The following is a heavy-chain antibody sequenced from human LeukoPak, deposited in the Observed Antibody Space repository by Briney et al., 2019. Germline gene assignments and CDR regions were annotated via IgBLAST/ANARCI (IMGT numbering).Heavy chain of an antibody. CDR3: ARELGYGDTRGEL. J-gene: IGHJ4*02. Sequence: ASVKVSCEASGYTFTGYYMHWVRQAPGQGLEWMGWINPDSGGTYYVQKFQGRVTMTRDTSISAAYMELSRLRSDDTAVYYCARELGYGDTRGELWGQGTLVTVSS. V-gene: IGHV1-2*02. CDR1: GYTFTGYY. D-gene: IGHD4-17*01. CDR2: INPDSGGT.